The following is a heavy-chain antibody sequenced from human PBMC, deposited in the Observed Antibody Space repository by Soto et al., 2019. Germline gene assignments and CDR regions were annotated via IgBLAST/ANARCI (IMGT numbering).Heavy chain of an antibody. CDR1: GYSFNSYW. J-gene: IGHJ6*02. Sequence: PGESLKISCKGSGYSFNSYWICRVRQRPGKGLEWMGIIYAGESDTRYRPSFQGQVTISADKFSSTAYLRWGSLKASDTAMYYCARRSTYGKAVWGQGTTVTVTS. CDR3: ARRSTYGKAV. CDR2: IYAGESDT. V-gene: IGHV5-51*01.